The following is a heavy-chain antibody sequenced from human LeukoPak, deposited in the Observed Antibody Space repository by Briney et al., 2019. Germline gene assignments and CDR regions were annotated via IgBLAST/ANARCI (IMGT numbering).Heavy chain of an antibody. D-gene: IGHD6-13*01. CDR3: ATGVHGIAAAGDYYFDY. CDR1: DDSITMYY. J-gene: IGHJ4*02. CDR2: MYYRGNT. V-gene: IGHV4-59*01. Sequence: PSETLSLTCSVSDDSITMYYWSWIRQPPGKGLEWIGYMYYRGNTNYDPSLKSRVTISIDTPNNQFSLKLSSVTAADTAVYYCATGVHGIAAAGDYYFDYWGQGTLVTVSS.